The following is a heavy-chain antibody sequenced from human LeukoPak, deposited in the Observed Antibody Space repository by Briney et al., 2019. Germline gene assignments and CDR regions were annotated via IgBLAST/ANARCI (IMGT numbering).Heavy chain of an antibody. J-gene: IGHJ3*01. CDR3: VRGGSSPYKFNAFDV. CDR2: ISYDGSNK. V-gene: IGHV3-30*04. D-gene: IGHD2-2*01. Sequence: GGSLRLSCAAPGFILSDYNMHWVRQAPGKGLEWVAVISYDGSNKYYADSVKGRFTISRDSAKNSGYLQMNSLRAGDTAVYYCVRGGSSPYKFNAFDVWGQGTVVTVSS. CDR1: GFILSDYN.